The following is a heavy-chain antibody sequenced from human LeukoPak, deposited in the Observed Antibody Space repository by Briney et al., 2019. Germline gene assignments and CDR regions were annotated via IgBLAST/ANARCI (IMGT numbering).Heavy chain of an antibody. V-gene: IGHV1-58*01. CDR3: AAGGQLRYFDWLLPEPYYFDY. D-gene: IGHD3-9*01. CDR2: IVVGSGNT. Sequence: ASVKLSCKASGFTFTSSAVQWVRQARGQRLEWIGWIVVGSGNTNYAQKFQERVTITRDMSTSTAYIELCSLRSEDTAVYYCAAGGQLRYFDWLLPEPYYFDYWGQGTLVTVSS. CDR1: GFTFTSSA. J-gene: IGHJ4*02.